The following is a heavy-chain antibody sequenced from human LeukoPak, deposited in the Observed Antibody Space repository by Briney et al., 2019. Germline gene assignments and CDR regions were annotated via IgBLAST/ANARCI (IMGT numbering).Heavy chain of an antibody. J-gene: IGHJ4*02. V-gene: IGHV3-21*01. CDR3: VRDLEYSSSSVSGRSFDY. D-gene: IGHD6-6*01. CDR2: ISSTSTYT. Sequence: GGSLRLSCATSGFTFSRYSMNWVRQAPGKGLEWVSSISSTSTYTYYADSVKGRFTISRDNAQNSLYLQMNSLRAEDTAVYYCVRDLEYSSSSVSGRSFDYWGQGTLVTVSS. CDR1: GFTFSRYS.